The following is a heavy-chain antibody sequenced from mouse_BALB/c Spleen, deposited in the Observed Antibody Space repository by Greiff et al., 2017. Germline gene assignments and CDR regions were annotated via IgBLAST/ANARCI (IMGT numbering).Heavy chain of an antibody. CDR1: GFTFSSYG. V-gene: IGHV5-6*01. Sequence: EVHLVESGGDLVKPGGSLKLSCAASGFTFSSYGMSWVRQTPDKRLEWVATISSGGSYTYYPDSVKGRFTISRDNAKNTLYLQMSSLKSEDTAMYYCARRYGRAWFAYWGQGTLVTVSA. CDR3: ARRYGRAWFAY. D-gene: IGHD2-14*01. CDR2: ISSGGSYT. J-gene: IGHJ3*01.